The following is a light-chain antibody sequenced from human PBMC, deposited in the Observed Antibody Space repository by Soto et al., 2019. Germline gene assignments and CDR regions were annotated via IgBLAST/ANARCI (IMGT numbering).Light chain of an antibody. V-gene: IGLV2-14*01. CDR2: GVS. J-gene: IGLJ1*01. CDR3: STHTTSGALQV. CDR1: ISDFLIYNY. Sequence: QCLLTQHAYVSGSRGQSINISCTGTISDFLIYNYLFSHQKLAGKSSRLMIYGVSNRPSGVSNRFSGSKSGNTASLAIAGLQADDEADYYWSTHTTSGALQVFVTGTMVTVL.